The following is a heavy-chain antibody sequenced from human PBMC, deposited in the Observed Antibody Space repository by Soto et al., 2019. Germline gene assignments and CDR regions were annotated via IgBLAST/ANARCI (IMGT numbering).Heavy chain of an antibody. CDR2: IWYDGSIK. CDR3: ARIDCTGNNCRPYAYYEMDV. CDR1: GFTFNTYG. D-gene: IGHD2-8*02. V-gene: IGHV3-33*01. J-gene: IGHJ6*02. Sequence: LRPSCAASGFTFNTYGMHWVRQAPGRGLEWVAVIWYDGSIKYYADSVKGRFTTSRDNSKNTMYLQMNNLRAEDTAVYYCARIDCTGNNCRPYAYYEMDVWGQGTTVTVSS.